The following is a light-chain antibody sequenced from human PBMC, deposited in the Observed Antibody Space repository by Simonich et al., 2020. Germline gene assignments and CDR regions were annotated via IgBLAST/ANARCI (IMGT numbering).Light chain of an antibody. J-gene: IGKJ2*01. V-gene: IGKV4-1*01. CDR3: QQYYSTLYT. CDR2: WAS. Sequence: DIVMTQSPDSLAVSLGERATINCKSSQSVLYSSNHKNYLAWYQKKPGQPPNLLIYWASTRESGVPDRFSGSGSGTDFTLTISSLQAEDVAVYYCQQYYSTLYTFGQGTKLEIK. CDR1: QSVLYSSNHKNY.